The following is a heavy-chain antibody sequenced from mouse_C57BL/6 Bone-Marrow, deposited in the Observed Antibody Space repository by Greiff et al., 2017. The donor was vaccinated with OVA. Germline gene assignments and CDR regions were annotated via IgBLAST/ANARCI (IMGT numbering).Heavy chain of an antibody. CDR3: ARPLISTVVARGYFDY. J-gene: IGHJ2*01. CDR1: GYTFTDYY. Sequence: VQLQQSGPVLVKPGASVKMSCKASGYTFTDYYMNWVKQSHGRSLEWIGVINPYNGGTSYNQKFKGKATLTVDKSSSTAYMELNSLTSEDSAVYYGARPLISTVVARGYFDYWGQGTTLTVSS. V-gene: IGHV1-19*01. D-gene: IGHD1-1*01. CDR2: INPYNGGT.